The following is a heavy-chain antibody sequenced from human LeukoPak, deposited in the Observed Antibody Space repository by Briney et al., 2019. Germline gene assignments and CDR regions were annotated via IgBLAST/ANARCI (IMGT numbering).Heavy chain of an antibody. J-gene: IGHJ4*02. V-gene: IGHV3-53*05. CDR3: ATWGDIVVVPAAPRDY. CDR2: IYSGGST. D-gene: IGHD2-2*01. Sequence: PGGSLRLSCAASGFTVSSNYMSWVRQAPGKGLEWVSVIYSGGSTYYADSVKGRFTISRDNSKSTLYLQMNSLRAEDTAVYYCATWGDIVVVPAAPRDYWGQGTLVTVSS. CDR1: GFTVSSNY.